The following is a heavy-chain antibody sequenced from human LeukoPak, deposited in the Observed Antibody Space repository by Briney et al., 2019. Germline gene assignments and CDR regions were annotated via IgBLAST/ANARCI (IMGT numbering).Heavy chain of an antibody. J-gene: IGHJ4*02. CDR1: AGTISRYY. D-gene: IGHD3-3*01. CDR2: IYYTGRA. CDR3: ARGDFWSGAPTD. Sequence: KPSETLSLTCTVSAGTISRYYWSWIRQPPGTGLEWIGYIYYTGRADYNPSLKSRVSMSVDTSKNQFSLRVNSMTAADTAVYYCARGDFWSGAPTDWGQGTLVTVSS. V-gene: IGHV4-59*01.